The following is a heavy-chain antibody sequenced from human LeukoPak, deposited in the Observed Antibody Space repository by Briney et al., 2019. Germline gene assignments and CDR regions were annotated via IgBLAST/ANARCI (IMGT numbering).Heavy chain of an antibody. D-gene: IGHD3-10*01. J-gene: IGHJ4*02. CDR1: GYTFTGYY. CDR3: ARENRLVRGVISPSDY. CDR2: INPNSGGT. Sequence: GASVKVSCKASGYTFTGYYMHWVRQAPGQGLEWMGWINPNSGGTNYAQKFQGRVTMTRDTSISTAYMELSRLRSDDTAVYYCARENRLVRGVISPSDYWGQGTLVTVSS. V-gene: IGHV1-2*02.